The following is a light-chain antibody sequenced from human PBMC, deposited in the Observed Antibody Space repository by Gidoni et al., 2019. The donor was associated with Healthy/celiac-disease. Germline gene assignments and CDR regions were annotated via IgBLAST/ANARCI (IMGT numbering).Light chain of an antibody. CDR3: QVCDSSSDHVV. V-gene: IGLV3-21*04. CDR2: YDS. CDR1: NIGSKR. J-gene: IGLJ2*01. Sequence: YVLTQPPPASVAPGKTARITWGGNNIGSKRVHWYQQKPGQAPVLVIYYDSDRPSGIPERFSGSNSGNTATLTISRVEAGDEADYYCQVCDSSSDHVVFGGGTKLTVL.